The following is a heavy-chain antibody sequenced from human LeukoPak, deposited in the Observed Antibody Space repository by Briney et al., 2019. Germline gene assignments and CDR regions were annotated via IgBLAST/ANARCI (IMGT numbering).Heavy chain of an antibody. D-gene: IGHD3-3*01. CDR3: ARAGVTIFGVVRYFDY. Sequence: SETLSLTCTVSGGSISSGSYYWSWIRQPAGKGLEWIGRIYTSGSTNYNPSLKSRVTISVDTSKNQFSLKLCSVTAADTAVYYCARAGVTIFGVVRYFDYWGQGTLVTVSS. CDR2: IYTSGST. J-gene: IGHJ4*02. V-gene: IGHV4-61*02. CDR1: GGSISSGSYY.